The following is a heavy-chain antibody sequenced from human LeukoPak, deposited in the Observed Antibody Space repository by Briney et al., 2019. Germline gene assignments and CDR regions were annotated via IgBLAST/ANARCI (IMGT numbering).Heavy chain of an antibody. Sequence: ASVKVSCKASGYTFTSYYMHWVRQAPGQGLEWMGIISPSGGSTSYAQKFQGRVTMTRDMSSSTVYMELSSLRSEDTAVYYCARGGDGYNPDYWGQGTLVTVSS. CDR2: ISPSGGST. J-gene: IGHJ4*02. D-gene: IGHD5-24*01. CDR3: ARGGDGYNPDY. V-gene: IGHV1-46*01. CDR1: GYTFTSYY.